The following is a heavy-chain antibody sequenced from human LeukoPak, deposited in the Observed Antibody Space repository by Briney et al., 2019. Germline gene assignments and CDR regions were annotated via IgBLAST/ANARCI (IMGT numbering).Heavy chain of an antibody. CDR2: ISSSGSIM. CDR3: TRDRMLTIPPFSH. Sequence: GGSLRLSCAVSGFIFSSYEMNWVRQAPGKGLEWVSYISSSGSIMYYADSVKGRFTISRDNAKNSLYLQMNSLRAEDTAVYYCTRDRMLTIPPFSHWGQGTLVTVSS. D-gene: IGHD3-16*01. J-gene: IGHJ4*02. CDR1: GFIFSSYE. V-gene: IGHV3-48*03.